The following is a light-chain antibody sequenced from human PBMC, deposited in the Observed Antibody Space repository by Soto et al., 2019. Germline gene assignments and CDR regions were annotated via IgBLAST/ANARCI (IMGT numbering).Light chain of an antibody. Sequence: DIQMTQSPSTLSASVGDRVTITCRASQRIDSWLAWYQHKSGKAPKLLIYKASSLESGVPSRFSGSGSGTEFTLTISGLQPDDFATYYCQQYYTEPWTFGQGTKVEIK. J-gene: IGKJ1*01. CDR1: QRIDSW. CDR2: KAS. CDR3: QQYYTEPWT. V-gene: IGKV1-5*03.